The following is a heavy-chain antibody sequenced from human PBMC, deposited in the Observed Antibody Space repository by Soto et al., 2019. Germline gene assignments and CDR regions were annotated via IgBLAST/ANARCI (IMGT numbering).Heavy chain of an antibody. CDR1: GFTFSSYW. CDR2: IKQDGSEK. Sequence: GGSLRLSCAASGFTFSSYWMSWVRQAPGKGLEWVANIKQDGSEKYYVDSVKGRFTISRDNAKNSLYLQMNSLRAEDTAVYYCARDNRITMVRGEYYFDYWGQGTLVTVSS. D-gene: IGHD3-10*01. J-gene: IGHJ4*02. CDR3: ARDNRITMVRGEYYFDY. V-gene: IGHV3-7*01.